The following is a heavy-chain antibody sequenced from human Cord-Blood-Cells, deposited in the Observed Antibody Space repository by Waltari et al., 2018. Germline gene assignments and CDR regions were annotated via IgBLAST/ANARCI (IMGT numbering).Heavy chain of an antibody. J-gene: IGHJ2*01. V-gene: IGHV1-2*02. D-gene: IGHD6-6*01. CDR2: INPNIGGT. CDR1: GYTFTGYY. Sequence: QVQLVQSGAEVTKPGASVKVSCKASGYTFTGYYMHWVRQAPGQGLEWMGWINPNIGGTNYAQKFQGRVTMTRDTSISTAYMELSRLRSDDTAVYYCARATARYWYFDLWGRGTLVTVSS. CDR3: ARATARYWYFDL.